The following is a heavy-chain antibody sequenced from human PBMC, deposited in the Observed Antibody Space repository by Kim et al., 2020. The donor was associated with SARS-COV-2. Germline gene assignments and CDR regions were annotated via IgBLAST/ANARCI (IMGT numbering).Heavy chain of an antibody. CDR2: IYYSGST. CDR1: GGSISSSSYY. J-gene: IGHJ6*02. D-gene: IGHD5-12*01. V-gene: IGHV4-39*01. Sequence: SETLSLTCTVSGGSISSSSYYWGWIRQPPGKGLEWIGSIYYSGSTYYNPSLKSRVTISVDTSKNQFSLKLSSVTAADTAVYYCARHTSRDGYNYHYYYYYGMDVWGQGTTVTVSS. CDR3: ARHTSRDGYNYHYYYYYGMDV.